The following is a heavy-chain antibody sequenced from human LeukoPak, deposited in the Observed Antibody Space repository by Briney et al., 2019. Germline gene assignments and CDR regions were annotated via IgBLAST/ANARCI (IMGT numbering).Heavy chain of an antibody. CDR1: GGSISSYY. D-gene: IGHD4-17*01. V-gene: IGHV4-59*01. Sequence: SETLSLTCTVSGGSISSYYWSWIRQPPGKGLECIGYIHYTGSTNYNPSLKSRVTISVDTSKNQFSLKLNSVTAADTAVYYCARHRAMTTVYYWGQGTLVTVSS. J-gene: IGHJ4*02. CDR2: IHYTGST. CDR3: ARHRAMTTVYY.